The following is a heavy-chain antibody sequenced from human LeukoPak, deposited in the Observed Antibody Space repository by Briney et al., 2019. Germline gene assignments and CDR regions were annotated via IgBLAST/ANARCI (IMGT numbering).Heavy chain of an antibody. CDR2: INHSGSN. J-gene: IGHJ4*02. Sequence: SETLSLTCAVYGGSFSGYYWSWIRQPPGKGLEWIGEINHSGSNNYNPSLKSRVTISVDTSKNQFSLKLSSVTAADTAVYYCARSRLLWFRELLYDYWGQGTLVTVSS. CDR3: ARSRLLWFRELLYDY. D-gene: IGHD3-10*01. CDR1: GGSFSGYY. V-gene: IGHV4-34*01.